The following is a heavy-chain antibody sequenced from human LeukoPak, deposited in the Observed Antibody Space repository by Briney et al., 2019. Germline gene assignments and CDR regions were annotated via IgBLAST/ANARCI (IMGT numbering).Heavy chain of an antibody. D-gene: IGHD3-16*01. J-gene: IGHJ4*02. CDR3: ARGADFTFGGSFDY. CDR1: GFTFSSYG. CDR2: IWYDGSNK. V-gene: IGHV3-33*01. Sequence: PGGSLRLSCAASGFTFSSYGMHWVRQAPGKGLEWVAVIWYDGSNKYYADSVKGRFTISRDNSKNTLYLQMNSLRAEDTAVYYCARGADFTFGGSFDYWGQGTLVTVSS.